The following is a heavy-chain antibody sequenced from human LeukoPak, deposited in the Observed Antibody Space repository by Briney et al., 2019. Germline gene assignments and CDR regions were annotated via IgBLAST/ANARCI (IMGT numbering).Heavy chain of an antibody. V-gene: IGHV3-21*01. CDR2: ISSSSSYI. D-gene: IGHD3-9*01. Sequence: GKSLRLSCAVSGFTFSSFPLHWVRQAPGKGLEWVSSISSSSSYIYYADSVKGRFTISRDNAKNSLYLQMNSLRAEDTAVYYCAREASGLRYFDWSAPNSGGYYYYYYMDVWGKGTTVTVSS. CDR1: GFTFSSFP. CDR3: AREASGLRYFDWSAPNSGGYYYYYYMDV. J-gene: IGHJ6*03.